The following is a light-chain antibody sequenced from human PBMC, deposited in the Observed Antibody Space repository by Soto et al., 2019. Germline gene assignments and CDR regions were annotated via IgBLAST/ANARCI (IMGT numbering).Light chain of an antibody. CDR2: DVS. CDR3: CSYAGSYTLV. Sequence: QSALTQPRSVSGSPGQSVTISALEPAVMLVVIIMSPGTNSTQAKPPKLMIYDVSKRPSGVPDRFSASKSGNTASLTISGLQAEDEADYYCCSYAGSYTLVFGGGTQLTVL. CDR1: AVMLVVII. J-gene: IGLJ2*01. V-gene: IGLV2-11*01.